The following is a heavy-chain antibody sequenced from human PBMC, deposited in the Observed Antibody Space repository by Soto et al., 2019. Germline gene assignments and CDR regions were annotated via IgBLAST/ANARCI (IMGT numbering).Heavy chain of an antibody. D-gene: IGHD3-10*01. CDR2: VSGSGGTT. CDR1: GFTFTNYA. V-gene: IGHV3-23*01. CDR3: AKGLIRSYSIPNPDYGLDV. J-gene: IGHJ6*02. Sequence: EVQLLESGGGLVQPGGSLRLSCAASGFTFTNYAMSWVRQAPGKGLEWVAAVSGSGGTTYYADSVRGRFTISRDNSKNTRYVQMNSLRAGDTAMYYCAKGLIRSYSIPNPDYGLDVCGQGPTVTVAS.